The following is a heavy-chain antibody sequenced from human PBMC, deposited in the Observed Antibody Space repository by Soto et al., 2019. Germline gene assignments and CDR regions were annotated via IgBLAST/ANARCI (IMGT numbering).Heavy chain of an antibody. CDR1: GYTFTSYY. D-gene: IGHD3-22*01. J-gene: IGHJ4*02. CDR3: ARDILNYYDSSGYFDY. Sequence: ASSEGSCKASGYTFTSYYMHWVRQAPGQGLEWMGIINPSGGRTSYAQKFQGRVTMTRDTSTSTVYMELSSLRSEDTAVYYCARDILNYYDSSGYFDYWGQGTLVTVSS. CDR2: INPSGGRT. V-gene: IGHV1-46*01.